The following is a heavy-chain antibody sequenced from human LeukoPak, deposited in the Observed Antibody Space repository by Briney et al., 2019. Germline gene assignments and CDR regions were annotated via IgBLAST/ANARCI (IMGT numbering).Heavy chain of an antibody. CDR2: IYYSGST. CDR1: GGSISSSSYY. CDR3: AREGNPIVVVGNWFDP. V-gene: IGHV4-39*07. Sequence: SETLSLTCTVSGGSISSSSYYWGWIRQPPGKGLEWIGRIYYSGSTYYNPSLKSRVTISVDTSKNQFSLKLSSVTAADTAVYYCAREGNPIVVVGNWFDPWGQGTLVTVSS. J-gene: IGHJ5*02. D-gene: IGHD3-22*01.